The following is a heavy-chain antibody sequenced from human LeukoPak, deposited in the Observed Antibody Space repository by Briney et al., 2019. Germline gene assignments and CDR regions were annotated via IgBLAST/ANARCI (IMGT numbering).Heavy chain of an antibody. CDR3: ARDIAALAYCGGDCSPGGAFDI. CDR1: GYTFTSYG. Sequence: ASVKVSCKASGYTFTSYGISWVRQAPGQGLEWMGWINAGNGNAKYSQEFQGRVTITRDTSASTAYMELSSLRSEDMAVCYCARDIAALAYCGGDCSPGGAFDIWGQGTMVTVSS. CDR2: INAGNGNA. J-gene: IGHJ3*02. V-gene: IGHV1-3*03. D-gene: IGHD2-21*02.